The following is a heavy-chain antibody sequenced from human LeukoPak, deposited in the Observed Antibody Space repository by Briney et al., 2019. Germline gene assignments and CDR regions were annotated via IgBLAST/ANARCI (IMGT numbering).Heavy chain of an antibody. Sequence: ASVKVSCKASGYTFTSYYMHWVRQAPAQGLEWMGIINPSGGATSYAQKLQGRVTMTRDTSTSTVSMELSSLRSEDTAVYFCARAGAAGRKFDYWGQGTLVTVSS. CDR1: GYTFTSYY. J-gene: IGHJ4*02. D-gene: IGHD6-13*01. CDR3: ARAGAAGRKFDY. V-gene: IGHV1-46*01. CDR2: INPSGGAT.